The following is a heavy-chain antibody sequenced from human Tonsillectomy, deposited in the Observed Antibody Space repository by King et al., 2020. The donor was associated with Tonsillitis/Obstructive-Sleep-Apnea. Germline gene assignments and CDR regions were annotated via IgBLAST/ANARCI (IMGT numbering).Heavy chain of an antibody. J-gene: IGHJ4*02. V-gene: IGHV3-21*01. CDR1: GFTFSSYS. CDR2: ISSSSSYI. CDR3: ARDVCSSTSCYPYYFDY. Sequence: VQLVESGGGLVKPGGSLRLSCAASGFTFSSYSMNWVRQAPGKGLEWVSSISSSSSYIYYADSVKGRFTISRDNAKNSLYLQMNNLRAEDTAVYYCARDVCSSTSCYPYYFDYWGQGTLVTVSS. D-gene: IGHD2-2*01.